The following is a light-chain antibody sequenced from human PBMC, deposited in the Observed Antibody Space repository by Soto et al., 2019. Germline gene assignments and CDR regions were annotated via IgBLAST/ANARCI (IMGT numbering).Light chain of an antibody. J-gene: IGKJ2*01. Sequence: EIVMTQSPATLSVSPGERATLSCRASQSVSSNLARYQQKPGQGPRLLLYGASTRATGIPARFSGSGSGTDFTLTISSLHSEDFAVYYCQQSNNWPYTFGQGTKLEIK. CDR3: QQSNNWPYT. CDR1: QSVSSN. V-gene: IGKV3-15*01. CDR2: GAS.